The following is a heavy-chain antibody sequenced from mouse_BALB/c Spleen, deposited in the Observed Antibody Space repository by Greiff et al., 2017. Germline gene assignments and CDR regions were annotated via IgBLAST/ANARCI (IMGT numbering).Heavy chain of an antibody. V-gene: IGHV5-6-4*01. CDR2: ISSGGSYT. CDR1: GFTFSSYT. CDR3: TRDQGYDSDY. D-gene: IGHD2-4*01. J-gene: IGHJ2*01. Sequence: EVHLVESGGGLVKPGGSLKLSCAASGFTFSSYTMSWVRQTPEKRLEWVATISSGGSYTYYPDSVKGRFTISRDNAKNTLYLQMSSLKSEDTAMYYCTRDQGYDSDYWGQGTTLTVSS.